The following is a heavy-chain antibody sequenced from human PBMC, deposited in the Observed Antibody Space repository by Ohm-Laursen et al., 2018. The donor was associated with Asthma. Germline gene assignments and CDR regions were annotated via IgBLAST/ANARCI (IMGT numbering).Heavy chain of an antibody. V-gene: IGHV3-53*01. CDR2: IYSGGTT. D-gene: IGHD6-19*01. Sequence: GSLRLSCAASGFTVGSDYMTWVRQAPGKGLEWVSAIYSGGTTYYADSVRGRFTISRDNSKNTLYLQMNSLRAEDTAVYYCARGNLYSSGWYRTYFDYWGQGTLVTVSS. CDR3: ARGNLYSSGWYRTYFDY. CDR1: GFTVGSDY. J-gene: IGHJ4*02.